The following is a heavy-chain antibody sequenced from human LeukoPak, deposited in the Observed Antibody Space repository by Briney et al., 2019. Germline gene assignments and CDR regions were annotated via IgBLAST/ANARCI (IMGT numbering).Heavy chain of an antibody. CDR2: LSGSGGST. J-gene: IGHJ5*01. CDR3: AKDYYYGSGSYYALDS. D-gene: IGHD3-10*01. V-gene: IGHV3-23*01. Sequence: PGGSLRLSCAASGFPFSSYAMSWVRQAPGKGLEWVSALSGSGGSTYHADSVKGRFTISRDNSKNSLYLQMNSLRADDTAIYYCAKDYYYGSGSYYALDSWGQGTLVTVSS. CDR1: GFPFSSYA.